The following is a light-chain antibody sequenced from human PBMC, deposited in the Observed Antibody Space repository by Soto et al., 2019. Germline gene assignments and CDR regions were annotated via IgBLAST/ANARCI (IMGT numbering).Light chain of an antibody. CDR3: QQYYSTPLT. V-gene: IGKV4-1*01. Sequence: DIVMTQSPDSLSESLGERATINFKSSQIVLYSSNNKNYLAWYQQKPGQPPKLLIYWASTRESGVPDRFSGSGSGTDFTLTISSLQAEDVAVYYCQQYYSTPLTFGPGTKVDIK. J-gene: IGKJ3*01. CDR2: WAS. CDR1: QIVLYSSNNKNY.